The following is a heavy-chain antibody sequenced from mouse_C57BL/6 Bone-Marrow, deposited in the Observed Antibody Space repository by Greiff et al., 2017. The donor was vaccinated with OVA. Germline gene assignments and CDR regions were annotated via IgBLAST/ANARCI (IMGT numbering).Heavy chain of an antibody. D-gene: IGHD2-2*01. V-gene: IGHV5-17*01. CDR1: GFTFSDYG. CDR2: ISSGSSTI. J-gene: IGHJ2*01. CDR3: ARSYYGYDGVDY. Sequence: EVHLVESGGGLVKPGGSLKLSCAASGFTFSDYGMHWVRQAPEKGLEWVAYISSGSSTIYYADTVKGRFTISRDNAKNTLFLQMTSLRSEDTAMYYCARSYYGYDGVDYWGQGTTLTVSS.